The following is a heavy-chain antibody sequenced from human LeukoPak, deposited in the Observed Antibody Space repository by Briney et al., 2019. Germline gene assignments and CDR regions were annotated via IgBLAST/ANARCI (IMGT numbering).Heavy chain of an antibody. Sequence: ASVKVSCKASGYTFTGYYMHWVRQAPGQGLEWMGWINPNSGGTNYAQKFQGRVTMTRDTSISTAYMELSRLRSDDTAVYYCASVYDSSGYYFGDDAFDIWGQGTMVTVSS. D-gene: IGHD3-22*01. V-gene: IGHV1-2*02. J-gene: IGHJ3*02. CDR2: INPNSGGT. CDR3: ASVYDSSGYYFGDDAFDI. CDR1: GYTFTGYY.